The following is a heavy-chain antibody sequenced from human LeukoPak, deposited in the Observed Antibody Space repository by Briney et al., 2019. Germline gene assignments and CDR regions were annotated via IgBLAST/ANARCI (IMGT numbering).Heavy chain of an antibody. V-gene: IGHV1-69*04. CDR3: ARGSASNWPVDI. J-gene: IGHJ4*02. Sequence: SVKVSCKASGGTFSSYAISWVRQAPGQGLEWMGRIIPILGIANYAQKFQGRVTISADDSTSTAYLEVTKVTSEDTAVYYCARGSASNWPVDIWGQGTLITVSS. D-gene: IGHD6-13*01. CDR2: IIPILGIA. CDR1: GGTFSSYA.